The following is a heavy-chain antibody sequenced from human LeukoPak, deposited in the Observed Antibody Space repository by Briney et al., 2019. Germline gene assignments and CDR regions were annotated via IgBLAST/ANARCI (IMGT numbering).Heavy chain of an antibody. J-gene: IGHJ4*02. CDR1: GFTFISYD. CDR3: TTDSGPIVVVTATRSVPTPHSS. D-gene: IGHD2-21*02. V-gene: IGHV3-48*01. Sequence: GGSLRLSGAASGFTFISYDMNWVRQAPGKGPEWLSYISSRGTTMYYADSVKGRFTISRDNAKKSLDLQMNSLKTEDTAVYYCTTDSGPIVVVTATRSVPTPHSSWGQGTLVTVSS. CDR2: ISSRGTTM.